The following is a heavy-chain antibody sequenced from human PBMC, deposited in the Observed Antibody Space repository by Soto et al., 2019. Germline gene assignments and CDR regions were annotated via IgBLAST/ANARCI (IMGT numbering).Heavy chain of an antibody. CDR2: ISGGGDTT. Sequence: EVQLLESGGGLVQPGGSLRLSCAASGFTFNNYAMTWVRQAPGKGLEWVSAISGGGDTTSYADSVKGRFTVSRDGSKNTLYLQMSSLRAEDTALYYCAKCRGGSGSLTPRVDFLGQGTLVTVSS. CDR3: AKCRGGSGSLTPRVDF. CDR1: GFTFNNYA. D-gene: IGHD3-10*01. V-gene: IGHV3-23*01. J-gene: IGHJ4*02.